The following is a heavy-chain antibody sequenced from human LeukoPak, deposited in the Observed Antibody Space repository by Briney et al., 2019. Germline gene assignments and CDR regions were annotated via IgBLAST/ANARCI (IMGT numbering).Heavy chain of an antibody. CDR2: IYYSGST. D-gene: IGHD3-3*01. CDR3: ARGPMIFGVVIASAKNAFDI. V-gene: IGHV4-39*07. J-gene: IGHJ3*02. Sequence: SETLSLTCTVSGGSISSGGSYWGWIRQPPGKGLEWIGSIYYSGSTYYNESLESRVTISIDTSKNQFSLKLSSVTAADTAVYYCARGPMIFGVVIASAKNAFDIWGQGTMVTVSS. CDR1: GGSISSGGSY.